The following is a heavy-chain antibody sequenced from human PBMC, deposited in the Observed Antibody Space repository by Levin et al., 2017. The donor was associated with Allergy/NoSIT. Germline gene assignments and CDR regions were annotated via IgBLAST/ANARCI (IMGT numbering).Heavy chain of an antibody. CDR2: MSYRGNT. CDR3: ARQDGWFFDF. V-gene: IGHV4-59*01. Sequence: SETLSLTCTVSGGSISSYFWSWIRQPPGKGLEWIGYMSYRGNTKYNPSLKSRVTISGDTPKNQSFLKLTSVTAADTAVYFCARQDGWFFDFWGQGALVTVAS. CDR1: GGSISSYF. D-gene: IGHD2-15*01. J-gene: IGHJ4*02.